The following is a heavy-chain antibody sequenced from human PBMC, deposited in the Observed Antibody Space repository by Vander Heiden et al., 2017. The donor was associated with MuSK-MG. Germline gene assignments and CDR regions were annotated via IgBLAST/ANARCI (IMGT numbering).Heavy chain of an antibody. CDR3: AKHSHYIFDS. CDR2: MEKDGSLK. V-gene: IGHV3-7*01. CDR1: GCSASRYW. Sequence: EVQLVESGGGLVQPGVHLRRSRAVSGCSASRYWMAWLRQAPRKGLEWVTNMEKDGSLKQYVDSVRSRFTVSRVDAKNSVYMQMNSLRAERTAVYYCAKHSHYIFDSWGQGTLVTVSS. J-gene: IGHJ4*02. D-gene: IGHD3-10*01.